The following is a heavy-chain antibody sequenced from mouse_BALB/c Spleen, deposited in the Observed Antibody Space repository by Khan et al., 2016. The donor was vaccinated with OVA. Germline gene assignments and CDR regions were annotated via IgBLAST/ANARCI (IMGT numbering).Heavy chain of an antibody. CDR3: ARKYGSDVDY. Sequence: VQLKESGPELVKPGASVKISCKASGYSFTGYFMNWVMQSHGKSLEWIGRINPHIGETFYNQKFKGKAILTVDESSSTVHMELRSLASEDSAVYYCARKYGSDVDYWGQGTTLTVSS. J-gene: IGHJ2*01. CDR2: INPHIGET. CDR1: GYSFTGYF. V-gene: IGHV1-20*02. D-gene: IGHD1-1*01.